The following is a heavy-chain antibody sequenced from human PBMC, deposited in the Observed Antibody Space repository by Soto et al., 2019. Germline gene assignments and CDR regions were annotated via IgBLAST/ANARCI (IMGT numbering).Heavy chain of an antibody. J-gene: IGHJ4*02. CDR2: IDPSDSYI. Sequence: GESLKISCKPSGYTFSGHWISWVRQVPGKGLQWMGNIDPSDSYINYNPAFRGHVSFSVDKSSSTAYLHWRSLGPSDTAIYFCARHGPAIWLGYWGQGTLVTVSS. CDR1: GYTFSGHW. V-gene: IGHV5-10-1*01. D-gene: IGHD6-19*01. CDR3: ARHGPAIWLGY.